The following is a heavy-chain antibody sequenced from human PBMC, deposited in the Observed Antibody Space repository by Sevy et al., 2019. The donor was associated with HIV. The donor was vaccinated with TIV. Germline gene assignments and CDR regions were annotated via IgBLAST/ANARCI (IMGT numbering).Heavy chain of an antibody. D-gene: IGHD3-16*02. J-gene: IGHJ4*02. CDR3: ARGGVSTTTPFDY. Sequence: SETLSLTCTVSGGSISNYRWSWIRQPAGKGLEWIGRTCTSGSPNYNPSLKSRVTMSVDRSKNQFSLKLSSLTAAATAVYYCARGGVSTTTPFDYWGQGTLVTVSS. V-gene: IGHV4-4*07. CDR1: GGSISNYR. CDR2: TCTSGSP.